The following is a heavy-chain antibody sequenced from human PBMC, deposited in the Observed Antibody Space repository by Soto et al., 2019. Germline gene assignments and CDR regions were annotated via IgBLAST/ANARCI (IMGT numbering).Heavy chain of an antibody. CDR1: GFTFSSFW. V-gene: IGHV3-7*03. J-gene: IGHJ5*02. CDR2: IKQDGSEK. Sequence: GGSLRLSCAGSGFTFSSFWMSWVRQAPGKGLEWVANIKQDGSEKYYVDSVKGRFTISRDNAKNSLYLQMNSLRAEDTAVYYCASDYSFAYYYGSGTPYNWFDPWGQGTLVTVSS. CDR3: ASDYSFAYYYGSGTPYNWFDP. D-gene: IGHD3-10*01.